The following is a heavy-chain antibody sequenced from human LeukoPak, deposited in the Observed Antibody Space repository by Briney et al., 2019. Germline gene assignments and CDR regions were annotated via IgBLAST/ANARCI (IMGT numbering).Heavy chain of an antibody. D-gene: IGHD1-26*01. CDR1: GFTFSSYW. CDR2: INSGGSNT. V-gene: IGHV3-74*01. CDR3: AVGASPGAFDY. Sequence: GGSLRLSCAASGFTFSSYWMHWVRQGPGKGLVWVSNINSGGSNTNYADSVKGRFTISRDNAKNTLYLQMNSLRAEDTAVYYCAVGASPGAFDYWGQGTLVTVSS. J-gene: IGHJ4*02.